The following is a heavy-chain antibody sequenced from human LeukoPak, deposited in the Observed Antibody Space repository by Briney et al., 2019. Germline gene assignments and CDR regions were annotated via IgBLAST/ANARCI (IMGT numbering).Heavy chain of an antibody. J-gene: IGHJ4*02. CDR3: AGDSGSYYYFDY. CDR1: GFTFNNYA. D-gene: IGHD1-26*01. CDR2: ISYDGSNK. V-gene: IGHV3-30-3*01. Sequence: GGSPRLSCAASGFTFNNYAMGWVRQAPGKGLEWVAVISYDGSNKYYADSVKGRFTISRDNSKNTLYLQMNSLRAEDTAVYYCAGDSGSYYYFDYWGQGTLVTVSS.